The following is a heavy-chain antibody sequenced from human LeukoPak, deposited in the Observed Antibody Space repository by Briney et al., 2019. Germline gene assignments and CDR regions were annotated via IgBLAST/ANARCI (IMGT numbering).Heavy chain of an antibody. J-gene: IGHJ3*02. CDR2: IYPGDSDT. Sequence: GESLKISCKGFGYSFTSYWIGWVRQMPGKGLEWMGIIYPGDSDTRYSPSFQGQVTISADKSISTAYLQWSSLKASDTAMYYCARQGSSGSDPDDAFDIWGQGTMVTVSS. V-gene: IGHV5-51*01. D-gene: IGHD3-22*01. CDR3: ARQGSSGSDPDDAFDI. CDR1: GYSFTSYW.